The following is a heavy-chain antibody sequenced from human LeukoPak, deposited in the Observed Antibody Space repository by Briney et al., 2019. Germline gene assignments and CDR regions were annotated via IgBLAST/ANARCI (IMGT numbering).Heavy chain of an antibody. J-gene: IGHJ4*02. CDR1: GYTFTSYY. V-gene: IGHV1-46*01. Sequence: ASVKVSCKASGYTFTSYYMHWVRQAPGQGLEWMGLINPTGDSTGYAQKFQGRVTITADESTSTTYMELSSLRSEDTAVYYCARDEGELRLDYWGQGTLVTVSS. D-gene: IGHD1-26*01. CDR3: ARDEGELRLDY. CDR2: INPTGDST.